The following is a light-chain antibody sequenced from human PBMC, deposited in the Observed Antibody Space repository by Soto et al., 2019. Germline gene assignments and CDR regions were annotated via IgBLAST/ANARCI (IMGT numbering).Light chain of an antibody. CDR1: QSVSSSY. CDR3: QRYGSSPLIT. J-gene: IGKJ5*01. V-gene: IGKV3-20*01. Sequence: EIVLTQSPGTLSLSPGERATLSCRASQSVSSSYLAWYRQKPGQAPRLLIYGASSRATGIPDRFSGSGSGTDFTLTISRLEPEDFAVYFCQRYGSSPLITFGQGTRLEI. CDR2: GAS.